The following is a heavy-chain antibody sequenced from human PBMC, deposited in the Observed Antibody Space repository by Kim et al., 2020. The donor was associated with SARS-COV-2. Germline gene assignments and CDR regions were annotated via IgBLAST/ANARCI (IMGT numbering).Heavy chain of an antibody. Sequence: SETLSLTCAVYGGSFSGYYWSWIRQPPGKGLEWIGEINHSGSTNYNPSLKSRVTISVDTSKNQFSLKLSSVTAADTAVYYCARGLIAAADDWGQGTLVTVSS. V-gene: IGHV4-34*01. J-gene: IGHJ4*02. CDR3: ARGLIAAADD. D-gene: IGHD6-13*01. CDR1: GGSFSGYY. CDR2: INHSGST.